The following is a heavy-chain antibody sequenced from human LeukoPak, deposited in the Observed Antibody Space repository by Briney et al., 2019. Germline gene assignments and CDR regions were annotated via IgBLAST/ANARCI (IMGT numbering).Heavy chain of an antibody. CDR2: ISYDGSNK. Sequence: PGRSLRLSCAASGFTFSSYAMHWVRQAPGKGLEWVAVISYDGSNKYYADSVKGRFTISRDNAKNSLYLQMNSLRAEDTAVYYCARDNYDSFDYWGQGTLVTVSS. CDR3: ARDNYDSFDY. D-gene: IGHD3-22*01. CDR1: GFTFSSYA. V-gene: IGHV3-30-3*01. J-gene: IGHJ4*02.